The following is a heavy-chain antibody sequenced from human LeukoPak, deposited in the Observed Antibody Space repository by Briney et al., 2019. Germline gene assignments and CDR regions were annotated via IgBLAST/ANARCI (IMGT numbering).Heavy chain of an antibody. Sequence: GASVKVSCKASGYTFTGYYMHWVRQAPGQGLEWMGWMNPNSGNTGYAQKFQGRVTMTRNTSISTAYMELSSLRSEDTAVYYCARGVTDYYDSSTEDYWGQGTLVTVSS. CDR3: ARGVTDYYDSSTEDY. CDR2: MNPNSGNT. V-gene: IGHV1-8*02. CDR1: GYTFTGYY. D-gene: IGHD3-22*01. J-gene: IGHJ4*02.